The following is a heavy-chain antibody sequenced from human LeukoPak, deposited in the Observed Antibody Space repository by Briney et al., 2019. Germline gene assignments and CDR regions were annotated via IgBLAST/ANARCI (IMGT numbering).Heavy chain of an antibody. J-gene: IGHJ4*02. CDR2: IIPIFGIA. Sequence: ASVKVSSKASGGTFSSYAISWVRQAPGQGLEWMGRIIPIFGIANYAQKFQGRVTITADKSTSTAYMELSSLRSEDTAVYYCARDRGSSRYYSFDYWGQGTLVTVSS. V-gene: IGHV1-69*04. CDR1: GGTFSSYA. D-gene: IGHD1-26*01. CDR3: ARDRGSSRYYSFDY.